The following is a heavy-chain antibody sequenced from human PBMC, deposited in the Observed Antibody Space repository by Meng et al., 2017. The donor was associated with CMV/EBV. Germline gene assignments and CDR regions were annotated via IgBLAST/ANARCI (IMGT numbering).Heavy chain of an antibody. Sequence: GGSLRLSCAASGFTFSDHYMDWVRQAPGKGLEWVGRTRNKANSYTTEYAASVKGRFTISRDDSKNSLYLQMNSLKTEDTAVYYCARVRMRRDRGNAFDIWGQGTMVTVSS. V-gene: IGHV3-72*01. CDR1: GFTFSDHY. D-gene: IGHD5-24*01. CDR2: TRNKANSYTT. J-gene: IGHJ3*02. CDR3: ARVRMRRDRGNAFDI.